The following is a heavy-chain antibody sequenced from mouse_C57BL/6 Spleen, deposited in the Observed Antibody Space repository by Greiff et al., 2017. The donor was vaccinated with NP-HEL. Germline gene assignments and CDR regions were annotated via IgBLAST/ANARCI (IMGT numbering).Heavy chain of an antibody. CDR3: AREGNYYGSREAWFAY. V-gene: IGHV1-59*01. CDR2: IDPSDSYT. CDR1: GYTFTSYW. D-gene: IGHD1-1*01. J-gene: IGHJ3*01. Sequence: VQLQQPGAELVRPGTSVKLSCKASGYTFTSYWMHWVKQRPGQGLEWIGVIDPSDSYTNYNQKFKGKATLTVDTSSSTAYMQLSSLTSEDSAVYYCAREGNYYGSREAWFAYWGQGTLVTVSA.